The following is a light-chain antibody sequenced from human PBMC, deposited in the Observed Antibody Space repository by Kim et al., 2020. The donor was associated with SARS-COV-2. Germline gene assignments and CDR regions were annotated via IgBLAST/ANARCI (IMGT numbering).Light chain of an antibody. CDR2: AAS. J-gene: IGKJ5*01. CDR1: QDISSN. V-gene: IGKV1-9*01. Sequence: GDTVTLSCRASQDISSNLAWYQQNPGRAPKLLICAASTLQSGVPSRFIGSGSGTEFTLTISGLQPEDFATYYCQQLHDFPITFGQGTRLEI. CDR3: QQLHDFPIT.